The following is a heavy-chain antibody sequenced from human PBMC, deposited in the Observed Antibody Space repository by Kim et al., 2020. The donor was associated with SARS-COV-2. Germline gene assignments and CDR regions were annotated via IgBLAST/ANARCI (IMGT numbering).Heavy chain of an antibody. CDR2: IYSGGST. Sequence: GGSLRLSCAASGFTVSSNYMSWVRQAPGKGLEWVSVIYSGGSTYYADSVKGRFTISRDNSKNTLYLQMNSLRAEDTAVYYCARDKMGSHDYGDYGWFDPWGQGTLVTVSS. CDR3: ARDKMGSHDYGDYGWFDP. V-gene: IGHV3-53*01. CDR1: GFTVSSNY. D-gene: IGHD4-17*01. J-gene: IGHJ5*02.